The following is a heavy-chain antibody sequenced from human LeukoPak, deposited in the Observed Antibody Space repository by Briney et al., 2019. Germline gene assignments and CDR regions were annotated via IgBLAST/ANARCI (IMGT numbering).Heavy chain of an antibody. CDR3: AREGDMVRGGQWYYYYYYMDV. Sequence: SETLSLTCTVSGGSISSSSYYWGWIRQPPGKGLEWIGSIYYSGSTYYNPSLKSRVTISVDTSKNQFSLKLSSVTAADTAVYYCAREGDMVRGGQWYYYYYYMDVWGKGTTVTVSS. CDR1: GGSISSSSYY. J-gene: IGHJ6*03. D-gene: IGHD3-10*01. CDR2: IYYSGST. V-gene: IGHV4-39*07.